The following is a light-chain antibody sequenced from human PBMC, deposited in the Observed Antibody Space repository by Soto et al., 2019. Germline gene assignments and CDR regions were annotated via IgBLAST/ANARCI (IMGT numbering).Light chain of an antibody. CDR3: QQYGSSQPYT. V-gene: IGKV3-20*01. CDR1: QSVSSSY. J-gene: IGKJ2*01. CDR2: GAS. Sequence: DIVLTQSPGTLSLSPGERATLSCRASQSVSSSYLAWYQQKPGQAPRLLIYGASSRATGIPDRFSGSGSGKYFTLTISRLEPEDFAVYYCQQYGSSQPYTFGQGNKLES.